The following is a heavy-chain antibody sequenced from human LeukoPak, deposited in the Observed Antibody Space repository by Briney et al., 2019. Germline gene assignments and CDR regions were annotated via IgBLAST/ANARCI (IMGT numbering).Heavy chain of an antibody. V-gene: IGHV1-2*02. J-gene: IGHJ4*02. Sequence: GASVKVSCKASGYTFTGYYMHWVRQAPGQGLEWMGWINPNSGGTNYAQKVQGRVTMTRDTSISTAYMELSRLRSDDTAVYYCPSSLTVDALAAADYWGQGTLVTVSS. CDR2: INPNSGGT. CDR3: PSSLTVDALAAADY. D-gene: IGHD6-13*01. CDR1: GYTFTGYY.